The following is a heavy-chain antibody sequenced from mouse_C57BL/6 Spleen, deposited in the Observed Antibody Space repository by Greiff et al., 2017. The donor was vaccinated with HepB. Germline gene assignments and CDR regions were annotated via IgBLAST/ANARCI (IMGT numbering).Heavy chain of an antibody. D-gene: IGHD1-1*01. J-gene: IGHJ2*01. CDR2: IDPSDSET. CDR1: GYTFTSYW. Sequence: QVQLQQSGAELVRPGSSVKLSCKASGYTFTSYWMHWVKQRPIQGLEWIGNIDPSDSETHYNQKFKDKATLTVDKSSSTAYMQLSSLTSEDSAVYYCARRVYGSSSYFDYWGQGTTLTVSS. CDR3: ARRVYGSSSYFDY. V-gene: IGHV1-52*01.